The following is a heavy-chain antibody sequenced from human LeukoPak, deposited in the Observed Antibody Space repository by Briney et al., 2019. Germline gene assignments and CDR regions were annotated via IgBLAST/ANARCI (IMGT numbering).Heavy chain of an antibody. V-gene: IGHV3-30*03. J-gene: IGHJ3*02. Sequence: GGSLRLSCAASGFTFSSYGMHWVRQAPGKGLEWVAVISYDGSNKYYADSVKGRFTISRDNAKNTLYLQMNSLRAEDTAVYYCTRGGITFDIWGQGTMVTVSS. CDR3: TRGGITFDI. CDR2: ISYDGSNK. CDR1: GFTFSSYG. D-gene: IGHD3-16*01.